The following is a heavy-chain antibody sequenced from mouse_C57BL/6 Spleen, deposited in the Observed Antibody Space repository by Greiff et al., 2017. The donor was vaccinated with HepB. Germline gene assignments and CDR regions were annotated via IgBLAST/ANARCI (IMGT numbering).Heavy chain of an antibody. CDR1: GYTFTDYY. CDR3: ARSPYYSNFHYAMDY. V-gene: IGHV1-19*01. D-gene: IGHD2-5*01. CDR2: INPYNGGT. J-gene: IGHJ4*01. Sequence: EVQLKQSGPVLVKPGASVKMSCKASGYTFTDYYMNWVKQSHGKSLEWIGVINPYNGGTSYNQKFKGKATLTVDKSSSTAYMELNSLTSEDSAVYYCARSPYYSNFHYAMDYWGQGTSVTVSS.